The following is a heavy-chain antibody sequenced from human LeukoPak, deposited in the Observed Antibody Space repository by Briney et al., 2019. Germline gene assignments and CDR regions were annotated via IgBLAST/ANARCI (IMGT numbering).Heavy chain of an antibody. CDR2: IKYDGREK. CDR1: GFTFSNFW. J-gene: IGHJ4*02. D-gene: IGHD1-26*01. V-gene: IGHV3-7*01. CDR3: ARYLNSGPEDF. Sequence: PGGSLSLSCAATGFTFSNFWWSWFRQPPGKGLEGVANIKYDGREKQYVDSVKGRFTISRDNAKNSLFLQMNSLRAEDTAVYYCARYLNSGPEDFWGQGTLVTVSS.